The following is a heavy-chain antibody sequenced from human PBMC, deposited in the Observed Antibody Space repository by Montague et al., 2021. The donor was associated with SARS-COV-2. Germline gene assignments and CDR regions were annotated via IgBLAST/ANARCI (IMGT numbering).Heavy chain of an antibody. CDR3: ARDEYNRYWYKY. J-gene: IGHJ4*02. CDR1: AGSLSSRSNY. V-gene: IGHV4-39*07. D-gene: IGHD2-8*02. Sequence: SETLSLTCTVAAGSLSSRSNYWGWIRQPAGMGLQWIGSVDSAGSTYYSSSLKSRATISLDTSNSQFSLKLSSVTAADTAVYYCARDEYNRYWYKYWGQGALVTVSS. CDR2: VDSAGST.